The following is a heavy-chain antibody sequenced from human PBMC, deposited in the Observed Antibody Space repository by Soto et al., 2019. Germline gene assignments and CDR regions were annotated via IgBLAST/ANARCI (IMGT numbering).Heavy chain of an antibody. CDR3: ARDPSPGAAAEYNWFDP. CDR2: INAGNGNT. CDR1: GYTFTSYA. V-gene: IGHV1-3*01. J-gene: IGHJ5*02. Sequence: ASVKVSCKASGYTFTSYAMHWVRRAPGQRLEWMGWINAGNGNTKYSQKFQGRVTITRDTSASTAYMELSSLRSEDTAVYYCARDPSPGAAAEYNWFDPWGQGTLVTVSS. D-gene: IGHD6-13*01.